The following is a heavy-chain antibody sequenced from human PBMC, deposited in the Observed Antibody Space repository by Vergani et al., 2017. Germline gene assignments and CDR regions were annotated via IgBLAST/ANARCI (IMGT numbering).Heavy chain of an antibody. Sequence: QVQLVQSGAEVKKPGASVKVSCKASGYTFTSYGISWVRQAPGQGLEWMGGIIPIFGTANYAQKFQGRVTITADESTSTAYMELSSLRSEDTAVYYCARLESSSSGGDPGDYWGQGTLVTVSS. V-gene: IGHV1-69*13. CDR3: ARLESSSSGGDPGDY. CDR1: GYTFTSYG. J-gene: IGHJ4*02. D-gene: IGHD6-6*01. CDR2: IIPIFGTA.